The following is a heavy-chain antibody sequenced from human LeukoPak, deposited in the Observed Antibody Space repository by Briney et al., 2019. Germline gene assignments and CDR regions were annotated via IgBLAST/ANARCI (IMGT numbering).Heavy chain of an antibody. CDR2: TSSSDAGK. D-gene: IGHD3-22*01. V-gene: IGHV3-23*01. Sequence: PGGSLRLSCTVSGFSLSSYALSWVRRAPGKGLEWVSATSSSDAGKYYADSVRGRFTISRDNSKNTLYLQMNSLRAEDTAVYYCAKASAMIVVVSKYFDYWGQGTLVTVSS. CDR3: AKASAMIVVVSKYFDY. CDR1: GFSLSSYA. J-gene: IGHJ4*02.